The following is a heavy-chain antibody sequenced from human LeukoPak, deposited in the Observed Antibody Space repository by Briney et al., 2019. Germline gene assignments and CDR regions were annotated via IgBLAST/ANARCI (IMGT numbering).Heavy chain of an antibody. V-gene: IGHV3-9*01. CDR3: AKDTLVRGVPKNYFDY. D-gene: IGHD3-10*01. CDR1: GFTFDDYA. CDR2: ISWNSGSI. J-gene: IGHJ4*02. Sequence: PGRSLRLSCAASGFTFDDYAMHWVRQAPGKGLEWVSGISWNSGSIGYADSVKGRFTISRDNAKNSLYLQMNSLRAEDTALYYCAKDTLVRGVPKNYFDYWGQGTLVTVSS.